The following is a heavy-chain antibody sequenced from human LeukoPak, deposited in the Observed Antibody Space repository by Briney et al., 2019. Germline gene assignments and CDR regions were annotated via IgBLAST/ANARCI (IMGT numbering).Heavy chain of an antibody. CDR3: ARLIAAAGDWFDP. D-gene: IGHD6-13*01. V-gene: IGHV4-59*01. CDR2: IYYSGST. J-gene: IGHJ5*02. CDR1: GGSISSYY. Sequence: SETLPLTCTVSGGSISSYYWSWIRQPPGKGLEWIGYIYYSGSTNYNPSLKSRVTISVDTSKNQFSLKLSSVTAADTAVYYCARLIAAAGDWFDPWGQGTLVTVSS.